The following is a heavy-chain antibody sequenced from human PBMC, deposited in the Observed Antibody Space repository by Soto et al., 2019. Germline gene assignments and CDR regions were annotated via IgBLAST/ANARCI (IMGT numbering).Heavy chain of an antibody. J-gene: IGHJ5*02. CDR2: INPMGGST. D-gene: IGHD6-13*01. V-gene: IGHV1-46*01. CDR3: ARDLAAGDL. Sequence: ASVKVSCKASGYSFINYYIHWGRQAPGQGREWMAIINPMGGSTNYAQEFQGRVTLTSDTSTSTVYMELSSLRFEDTALFYCARDLAAGDLWGQGTLVTVSS. CDR1: GYSFINYY.